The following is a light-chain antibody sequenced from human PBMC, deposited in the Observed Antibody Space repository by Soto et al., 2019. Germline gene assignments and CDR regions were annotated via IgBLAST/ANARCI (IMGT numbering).Light chain of an antibody. J-gene: IGLJ3*02. CDR2: RNN. V-gene: IGLV1-47*01. CDR1: SSNIGSNS. CDR3: AAWDDSLSGWV. Sequence: QSVLTQPPSASGTPRQRVTISCSGTSSNIGSNSVFWYHQLPGTAPKLLIYRNNQRPSGVPDRFSASKSGTSASLAISGLRSEDEADYYCAAWDDSLSGWVFGGGTKVTVL.